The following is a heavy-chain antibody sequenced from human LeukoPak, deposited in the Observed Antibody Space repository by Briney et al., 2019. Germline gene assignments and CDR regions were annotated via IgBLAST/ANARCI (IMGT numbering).Heavy chain of an antibody. Sequence: ASVKVSCKASGYTFTSYDINWVRQAPGQGLEWLGWINPKSGAADYAQQFRGRVTMTRDTSINTDYMEMKRVTSDDTAVYYCASDPVSDDFGDYVSWGQGTLVTVSS. CDR3: ASDPVSDDFGDYVS. J-gene: IGHJ5*02. CDR2: INPKSGAA. CDR1: GYTFTSYD. D-gene: IGHD4-17*01. V-gene: IGHV1-2*02.